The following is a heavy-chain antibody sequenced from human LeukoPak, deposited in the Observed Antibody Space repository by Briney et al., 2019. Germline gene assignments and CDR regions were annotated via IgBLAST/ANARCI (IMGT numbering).Heavy chain of an antibody. CDR3: ARVKVGATGGSLYYYYYMDV. J-gene: IGHJ6*03. CDR1: GFTFSSYA. Sequence: GGSLRLSCAASGFTFSSYAMHWVRQAPGKGLEWVAVISYDGSNKYYADSVKGRFTISRDNSKNTLYLQMNSLRAEDTAVYYCARVKVGATGGSLYYYYYMDVWGKGTTVTVSS. D-gene: IGHD1-26*01. CDR2: ISYDGSNK. V-gene: IGHV3-30*04.